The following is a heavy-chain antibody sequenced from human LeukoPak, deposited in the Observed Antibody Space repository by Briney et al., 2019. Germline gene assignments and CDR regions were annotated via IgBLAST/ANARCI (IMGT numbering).Heavy chain of an antibody. D-gene: IGHD3-3*01. V-gene: IGHV3-23*01. CDR1: GFTFSSYA. CDR2: ISGSGGSI. Sequence: GGSLRLSCSAPGFTFSSYAMSWVRQAPRKGLEWVSVISGSGGSIYYADSVKGRFTISRDNSKNTLYLQMNSLRAEDTAIYYCAKEGGTYDFFGGFFDYWGQGTLVTVSS. CDR3: AKEGGTYDFFGGFFDY. J-gene: IGHJ4*02.